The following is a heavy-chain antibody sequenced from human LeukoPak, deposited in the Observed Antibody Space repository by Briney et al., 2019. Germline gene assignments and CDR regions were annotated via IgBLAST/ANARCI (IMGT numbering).Heavy chain of an antibody. Sequence: GGSLRLSCAASGFTFSSYSMNWVRQAPGKGLEWVSSISSGSSYIYYADSVKGRFTISRDNAKNSLYLQMNSLRAEDTAVYYCARDLETVFGVATMRYFDYWGQGTLVTVSS. CDR2: ISSGSSYI. V-gene: IGHV3-21*01. J-gene: IGHJ4*02. CDR3: ARDLETVFGVATMRYFDY. D-gene: IGHD3-3*01. CDR1: GFTFSSYS.